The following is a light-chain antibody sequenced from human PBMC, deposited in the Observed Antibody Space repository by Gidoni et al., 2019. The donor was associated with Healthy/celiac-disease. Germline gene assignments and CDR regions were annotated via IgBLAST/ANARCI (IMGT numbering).Light chain of an antibody. CDR1: KLGDKY. J-gene: IGLJ3*02. Sequence: SYEFIQPPSVSVSPGQTASITCSGDKLGDKYACWYQQKPGQSPVLVIYQDTKRPSGIPERFSGSNSGNTATLTISGTQAMDEADYYCQAWDSSTARFGGGTKLTVL. CDR3: QAWDSSTAR. V-gene: IGLV3-1*01. CDR2: QDT.